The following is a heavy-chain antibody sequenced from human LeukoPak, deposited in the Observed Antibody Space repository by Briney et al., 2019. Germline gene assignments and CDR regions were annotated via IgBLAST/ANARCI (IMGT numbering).Heavy chain of an antibody. D-gene: IGHD6-6*01. J-gene: IGHJ4*02. CDR3: ARIGYSSSSNDY. V-gene: IGHV3-7*01. CDR2: IKQDGSVK. Sequence: GGSLRLSCAASGFTFSVYWMTWVRQAPGKGLEWVANIKQDGSVKYYVDSVKGGFTISRDNAKNSVYLQMNSLRAEDTAVYYCARIGYSSSSNDYWGQGTLVTVSS. CDR1: GFTFSVYW.